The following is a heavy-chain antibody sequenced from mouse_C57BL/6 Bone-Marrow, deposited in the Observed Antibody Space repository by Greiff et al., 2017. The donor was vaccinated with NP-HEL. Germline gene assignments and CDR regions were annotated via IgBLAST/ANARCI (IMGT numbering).Heavy chain of an antibody. CDR3: ARWRVCYGQGFDY. CDR1: GYTFTSYW. J-gene: IGHJ2*01. D-gene: IGHD2-1*01. Sequence: QVQLQQPGAELVRPGTSVKLSCKASGYTFTSYWMHWVKQRPGQGLEWIGVIDPSDSYTNYNQKFKGKATLTVDTSSITAYMQLSSLTSEDSAVYYCARWRVCYGQGFDYWGQGTTLTVSS. V-gene: IGHV1-59*01. CDR2: IDPSDSYT.